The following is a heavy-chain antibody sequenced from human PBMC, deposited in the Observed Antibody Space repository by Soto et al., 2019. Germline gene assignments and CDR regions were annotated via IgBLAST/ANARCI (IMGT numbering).Heavy chain of an antibody. CDR1: GFTCSNAW. D-gene: IGHD1-7*01. CDR3: TTLFNWNYLGY. Sequence: GGSLRLSCAASGFTCSNAWVNWVRQAPGKGLEWVGRIKSNTDGGATDYAAPVKGRFTISRDDSINTLYLQMNSLKTEDSGVYYCTTLFNWNYLGYWGQGTQVTVSS. J-gene: IGHJ4*02. CDR2: IKSNTDGGAT. V-gene: IGHV3-15*07.